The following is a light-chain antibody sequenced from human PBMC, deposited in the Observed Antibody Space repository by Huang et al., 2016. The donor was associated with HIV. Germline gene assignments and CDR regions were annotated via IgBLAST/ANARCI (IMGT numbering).Light chain of an antibody. V-gene: IGKV2-28*01. CDR1: QSLLHSNGYNY. Sequence: DIVMTQSPLSLPVTPGEPASISCRSSQSLLHSNGYNYLDWDLQKPGQSPQLLMYLSSNRASGVPDRFSGSGSVVDFTLKISRVEAEDAGVYYCMQSLQTPRTFGQGTRLEIK. CDR2: LSS. J-gene: IGKJ5*01. CDR3: MQSLQTPRT.